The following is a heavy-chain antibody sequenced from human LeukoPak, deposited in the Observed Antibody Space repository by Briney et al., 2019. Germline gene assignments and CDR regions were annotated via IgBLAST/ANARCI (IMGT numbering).Heavy chain of an antibody. J-gene: IGHJ4*02. D-gene: IGHD6-13*01. CDR2: ISYDGGKK. CDR1: GFTFSTYA. Sequence: PGGSLRLSCAASGFTFSTYAMHWVRQAPGKGLEWVAAISYDGGKKHYADSVKGRFTISRDNSKNTLYLQMNSLRAEDTAVYYCPRDLLPAAGEYYFDYWGQGTLVTVSS. CDR3: PRDLLPAAGEYYFDY. V-gene: IGHV3-30*04.